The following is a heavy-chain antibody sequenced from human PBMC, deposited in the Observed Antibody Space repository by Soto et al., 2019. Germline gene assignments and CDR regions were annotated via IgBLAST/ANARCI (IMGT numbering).Heavy chain of an antibody. CDR1: GGSFSGYY. J-gene: IGHJ6*02. CDR3: ARGSWVLRCSGGSCGFYYGMDV. D-gene: IGHD2-15*01. Sequence: PWETLSLTCAVYGGSFSGYYWSWIRQPPGKGLEWIGEINHSGSTNYNPSLKSRVTISVDTSKNQFSLKLSSVTAADTAVYYCARGSWVLRCSGGSCGFYYGMDVWGQGTTVTVSS. CDR2: INHSGST. V-gene: IGHV4-34*01.